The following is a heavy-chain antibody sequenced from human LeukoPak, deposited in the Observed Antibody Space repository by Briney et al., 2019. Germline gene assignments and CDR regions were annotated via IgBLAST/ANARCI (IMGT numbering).Heavy chain of an antibody. CDR2: ISSSGSYI. D-gene: IGHD2-2*01. CDR1: GFTFSSYA. J-gene: IGHJ5*02. CDR3: ARDRGDCSSTSCMADWLDP. V-gene: IGHV3-21*01. Sequence: GGSLRLSCAAFGFTFSSYAMHWVRQAPGKGLEWVSSISSSGSYIHYADSVKGRFTVSRDNAKKSVYLQMNSLRAEDTAVYYCARDRGDCSSTSCMADWLDPWGQGTLVTVSS.